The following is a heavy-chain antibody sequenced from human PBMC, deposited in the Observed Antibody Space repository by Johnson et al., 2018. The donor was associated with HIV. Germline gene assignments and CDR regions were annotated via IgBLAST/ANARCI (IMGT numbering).Heavy chain of an antibody. V-gene: IGHV3-30*03. J-gene: IGHJ3*02. Sequence: QVQLVESGGGVVQPGKSLRIYCAVSEFTFSNYAMHWVRLPPGKGLQWVAVISYDGTNKYYADSVQGRFTISRDDSKDTLYLKMDSLRAADSALYYCARGRKDIGAADGLDNDAFDMWGQGTLVTVS. CDR2: ISYDGTNK. D-gene: IGHD6-25*01. CDR3: ARGRKDIGAADGLDNDAFDM. CDR1: EFTFSNYA.